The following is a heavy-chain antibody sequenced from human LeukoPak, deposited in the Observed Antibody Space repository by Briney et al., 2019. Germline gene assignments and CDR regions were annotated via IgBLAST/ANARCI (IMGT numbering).Heavy chain of an antibody. D-gene: IGHD3-22*01. CDR2: IYYSGST. Sequence: SETLSLTCTVSGGSISSGSYYWGWIRQPPGKGLEWIVSIYYSGSTYYNPSLKSRVTISVDTTKNQFSLKLSSVTAADTAVYYCARQDYDSSGYYSLNYFDYWGQGTLVTVSS. J-gene: IGHJ4*02. CDR3: ARQDYDSSGYYSLNYFDY. CDR1: GGSISSGSYY. V-gene: IGHV4-39*01.